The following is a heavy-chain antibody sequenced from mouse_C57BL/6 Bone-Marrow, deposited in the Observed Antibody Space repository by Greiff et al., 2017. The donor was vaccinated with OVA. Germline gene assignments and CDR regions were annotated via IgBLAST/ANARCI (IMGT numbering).Heavy chain of an antibody. J-gene: IGHJ3*01. D-gene: IGHD2-4*01. CDR2: INSNNGGT. CDR3: ARGGYYDYDGGAWFAY. CDR1: GYTFTDYN. V-gene: IGHV1-18*01. Sequence: VQLQQSGPELAKPGASVKISCTASGYTFTDYNMDWVKQRHGKSLEWIGDINSNNGGTFYNQKLKSKATLTVDKSSSTAYMEPRSLTSEDTAVYYCARGGYYDYDGGAWFAYWGQGTLVTVSA.